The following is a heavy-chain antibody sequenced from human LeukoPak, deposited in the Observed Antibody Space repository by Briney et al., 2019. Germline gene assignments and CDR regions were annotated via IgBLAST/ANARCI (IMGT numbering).Heavy chain of an antibody. CDR2: ISGSGGSI. J-gene: IGHJ4*02. Sequence: GGSLRLSCAASGFTFSSYAMSWVRQAPRKGLEWVSAISGSGGSIYYADSVKGRFTISRDNSKNTLYPQMNSLRAEDTAVYYCADTTIQQLYRYWGQGTLVTVSS. D-gene: IGHD6-13*01. V-gene: IGHV3-23*01. CDR3: ADTTIQQLYRY. CDR1: GFTFSSYA.